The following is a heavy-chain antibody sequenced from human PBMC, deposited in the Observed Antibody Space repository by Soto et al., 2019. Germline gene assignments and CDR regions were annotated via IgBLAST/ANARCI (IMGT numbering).Heavy chain of an antibody. CDR3: ARAVDIVVVPAAQGAEAFDI. CDR2: INPSGGST. J-gene: IGHJ3*02. Sequence: ASVKVSCKASGYTFTGYYMHWVRQAPGQGLEWMGIINPSGGSTSYAQKFQGRVTMTRDTSTSTVYMELSSLRSEDTAVYYCARAVDIVVVPAAQGAEAFDIWGQGTMVTVSS. D-gene: IGHD2-2*01. V-gene: IGHV1-46*01. CDR1: GYTFTGYY.